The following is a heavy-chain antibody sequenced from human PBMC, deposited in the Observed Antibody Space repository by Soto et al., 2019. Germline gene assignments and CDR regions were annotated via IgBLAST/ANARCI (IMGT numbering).Heavy chain of an antibody. CDR3: AKGVYASSSGPFDF. J-gene: IGHJ4*02. D-gene: IGHD6-6*01. Sequence: GGSLRLSCAASGFTFSICVMNGVRQAPGMGLEWVSGISGSGGSTYYADSVKGRFTISRDNSKNTLYLQVNSLRAEDTAVYYCAKGVYASSSGPFDFWGQGTLVTVS. CDR1: GFTFSICV. V-gene: IGHV3-23*01. CDR2: ISGSGGST.